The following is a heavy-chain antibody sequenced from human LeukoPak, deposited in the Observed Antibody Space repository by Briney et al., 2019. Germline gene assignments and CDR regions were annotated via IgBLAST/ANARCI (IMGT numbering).Heavy chain of an antibody. CDR3: AKVSVRYYYDSSGYYYEGPYYFDY. J-gene: IGHJ4*02. CDR1: GFTFSSYA. Sequence: GGSLRLSCAASGFTFSSYAMSWVRQAPGKGLEWVSAISGSGGSTYYADSVKGRFTISRDNSKNTLYLQMNSLRAEDTAVYYCAKVSVRYYYDSSGYYYEGPYYFDYWGQGTLVTVSP. D-gene: IGHD3-22*01. CDR2: ISGSGGST. V-gene: IGHV3-23*01.